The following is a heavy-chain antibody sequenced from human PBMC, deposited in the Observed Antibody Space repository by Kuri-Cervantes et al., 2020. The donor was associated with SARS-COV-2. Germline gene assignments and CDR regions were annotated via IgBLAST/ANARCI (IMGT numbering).Heavy chain of an antibody. Sequence: ASVKVSCKASGYTFTGYYMHWVRQAPGQGLEWMGWINPNSGGTNYAQKFQGWVTMTRDTSISTAYMELSRLRSDDTAVYYCARGDIIVATIPSGGYYYGMDVWGQGTTVTVSS. V-gene: IGHV1-2*04. CDR2: INPNSGGT. D-gene: IGHD5-12*01. J-gene: IGHJ6*02. CDR1: GYTFTGYY. CDR3: ARGDIIVATIPSGGYYYGMDV.